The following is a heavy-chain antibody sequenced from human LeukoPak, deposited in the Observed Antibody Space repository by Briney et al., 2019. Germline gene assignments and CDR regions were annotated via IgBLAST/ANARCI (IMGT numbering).Heavy chain of an antibody. CDR3: AKTRRVFDY. Sequence: GGSLRLSCAASGFAFSIYSMTWVRRAPGKGLEWVANIREDGSEKYYVDSVKGRFTISRDNAKNSVYLQMNSLRDEDTAVYYCAKTRRVFDYWGQGTLVTVSS. D-gene: IGHD3-10*01. CDR1: GFAFSIYS. CDR2: IREDGSEK. V-gene: IGHV3-7*05. J-gene: IGHJ4*02.